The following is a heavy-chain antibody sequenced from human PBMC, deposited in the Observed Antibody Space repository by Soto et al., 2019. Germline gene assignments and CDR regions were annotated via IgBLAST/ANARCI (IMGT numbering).Heavy chain of an antibody. CDR1: GGTFSSYA. D-gene: IGHD2-15*01. CDR3: ARESRYCSGGSCYFLPGIDY. Sequence: QVQLVQSGAEVKKPGSSVKVSCKASGGTFSSYAISWVRQAPGQGLEWMGGIIPIFGTANYAQKFQGRVTITADESTSTAYMEPSSLRSEVTAVYYCARESRYCSGGSCYFLPGIDYWGQGNLVTVSS. CDR2: IIPIFGTA. V-gene: IGHV1-69*12. J-gene: IGHJ4*02.